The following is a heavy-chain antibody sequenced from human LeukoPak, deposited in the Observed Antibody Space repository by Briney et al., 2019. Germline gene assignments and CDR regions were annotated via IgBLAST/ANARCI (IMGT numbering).Heavy chain of an antibody. CDR1: GFTFSSYW. D-gene: IGHD6-19*01. Sequence: GGSLRLSCAASGFTFSSYWMSWVRQAPGKGLGWVANIKQEGSEKYYVGSVKGRFTISRDNAKNSPYLQMNSLRAEDTAVYYCAREGPVAGNDYWGQGPLVPVSS. CDR3: AREGPVAGNDY. V-gene: IGHV3-7*03. J-gene: IGHJ4*02. CDR2: IKQEGSEK.